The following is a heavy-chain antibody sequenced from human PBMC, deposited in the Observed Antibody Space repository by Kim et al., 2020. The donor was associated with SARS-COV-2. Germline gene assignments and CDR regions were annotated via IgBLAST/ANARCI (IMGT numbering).Heavy chain of an antibody. J-gene: IGHJ6*02. CDR3: ARSYYGSGSYPHGMDV. V-gene: IGHV3-9*01. D-gene: IGHD3-10*01. Sequence: VKGRFTISRNNAKHSLYLQMNSLRSEDTALYYCARSYYGSGSYPHGMDVWGQGTTVTVSS.